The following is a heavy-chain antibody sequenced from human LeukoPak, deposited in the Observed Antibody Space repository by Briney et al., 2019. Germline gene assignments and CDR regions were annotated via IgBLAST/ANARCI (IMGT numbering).Heavy chain of an antibody. CDR2: INHSGST. CDR1: GGSFSGYY. J-gene: IGHJ4*02. CDR3: ARGLGYCSGGSCYYFDY. D-gene: IGHD2-15*01. Sequence: TSSETLSLTCAVYGGSFSGYYWSWIRQPPGKGLEWIGEINHSGSTNYNPSLKSRVTISVDTSKNPSSLKLSSVTAADTAVYYCARGLGYCSGGSCYYFDYWGQGTLVTVSS. V-gene: IGHV4-34*01.